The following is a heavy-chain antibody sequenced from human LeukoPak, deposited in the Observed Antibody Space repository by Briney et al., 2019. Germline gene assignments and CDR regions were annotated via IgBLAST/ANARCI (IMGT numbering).Heavy chain of an antibody. CDR2: IRYDGSNK. CDR1: GFTFSSYG. J-gene: IGHJ4*02. Sequence: GGSLRLSCAASGFTFSSYGMHWVRQAPGKGLEWVAFIRYDGSNKYYADSVKGRFTISRDNSKNTLYLQMNSLRAEDTAVYYCAKSLSEWSWWNVIDYWGQGTLVTVSS. V-gene: IGHV3-30*02. D-gene: IGHD1-1*01. CDR3: AKSLSEWSWWNVIDY.